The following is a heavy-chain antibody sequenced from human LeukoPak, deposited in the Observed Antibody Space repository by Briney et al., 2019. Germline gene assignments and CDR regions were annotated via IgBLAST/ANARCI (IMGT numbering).Heavy chain of an antibody. CDR3: GRRGGNSVRAHFDY. J-gene: IGHJ4*02. Sequence: SETLSLTCTVSGGSISSSSYYWGWIRQPPGKGLEWIGSIYYSGSTYYNPSLKSRVTISVDTSKNQFSLKLSSVTAADTAVYYCGRRGGNSVRAHFDYWGQGTLVTVSS. CDR1: GGSISSSSYY. CDR2: IYYSGST. D-gene: IGHD4-23*01. V-gene: IGHV4-39*01.